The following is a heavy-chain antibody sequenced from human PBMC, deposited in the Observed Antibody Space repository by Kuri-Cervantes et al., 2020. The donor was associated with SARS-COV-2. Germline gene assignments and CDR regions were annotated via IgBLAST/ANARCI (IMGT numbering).Heavy chain of an antibody. V-gene: IGHV4-59*08. CDR2: IYYSGST. Sequence: SETLSLTCTVSGGSISSCYWSWIRQPPGKGLEWIGYIYYSGSTNYNPSLKSRVTISVDTSKNQFSLKLSSVTAADTAVYYCARPLAAAGYYYFDYWGQGTLVTVSS. D-gene: IGHD6-13*01. J-gene: IGHJ4*02. CDR3: ARPLAAAGYYYFDY. CDR1: GGSISSCY.